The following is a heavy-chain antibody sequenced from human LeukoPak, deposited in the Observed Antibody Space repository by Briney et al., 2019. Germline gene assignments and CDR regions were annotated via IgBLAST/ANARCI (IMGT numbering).Heavy chain of an antibody. CDR2: INHSGST. CDR1: GGSFSGYY. D-gene: IGHD3-22*01. Sequence: SETLSLTCAVYGGSFSGYYWSWIRQPPGKGLEWIGEINHSGSTNYNPSLKSRVTMSVDTSKNQFSLKLRSVTAADTAVYYCARSASSGYQDDAFEIWGRGTMVTVSS. J-gene: IGHJ3*02. CDR3: ARSASSGYQDDAFEI. V-gene: IGHV4-34*01.